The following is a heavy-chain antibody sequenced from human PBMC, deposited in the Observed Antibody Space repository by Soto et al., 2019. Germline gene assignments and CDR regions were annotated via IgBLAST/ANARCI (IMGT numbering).Heavy chain of an antibody. V-gene: IGHV1-2*02. D-gene: IGHD3-16*01. CDR2: INPNSGGT. CDR3: AIELGLSNQFDH. J-gene: IGHJ4*02. Sequence: ASVKASCKASGYTFTGYYLNWVRQAPGQGLEWMGWINPNSGGTNYAQKFQGRVTMTEDTSTDTPYMQLSRLRSEDTAVYYCAIELGLSNQFDHGGQGTMVTVSS. CDR1: GYTFTGYY.